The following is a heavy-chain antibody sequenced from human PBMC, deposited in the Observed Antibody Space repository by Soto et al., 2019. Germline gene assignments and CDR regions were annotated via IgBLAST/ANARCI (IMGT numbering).Heavy chain of an antibody. V-gene: IGHV4-59*01. CDR3: ARLYSSSSGKNFDY. Sequence: PSETLSLTCTVSGGSISSYYWSWIRQPPGKGLGWIGYIYNSGSTSYNPSLKSRVTISVDTSKNQFSLKLSSVTAADTAVYYCARLYSSSSGKNFDYWGRGTLVTVSS. CDR2: IYNSGST. CDR1: GGSISSYY. D-gene: IGHD6-6*01. J-gene: IGHJ4*02.